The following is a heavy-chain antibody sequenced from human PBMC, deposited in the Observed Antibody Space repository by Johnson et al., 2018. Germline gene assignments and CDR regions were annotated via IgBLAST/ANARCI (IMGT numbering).Heavy chain of an antibody. CDR3: ARGYYGSGHYYGMDV. CDR1: GFIFSSYS. J-gene: IGHJ6*02. Sequence: VQLVQSGGGLVQPGGSXRLSCAASGFIFSSYSMHWVRQAPGRGLEWVAYITSGSGTYDADAVKGRFTISRDNDKNSLYLQMNSLRDEDTAVYYCARGYYGSGHYYGMDVWGQGTTVTVSS. CDR2: ITSGSGT. D-gene: IGHD3-10*01. V-gene: IGHV3-48*02.